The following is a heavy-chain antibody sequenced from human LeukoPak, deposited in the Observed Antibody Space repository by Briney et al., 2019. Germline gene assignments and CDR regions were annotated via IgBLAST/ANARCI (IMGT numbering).Heavy chain of an antibody. Sequence: SETLSLTCTVSGGSISSSSYYWGWIRQPPGKGLEWIGSIYYSGSTYYNPSLKSRVTISVDTSKNQFSLKLSSVTAADTAVYYCAREYSSSWDYYYMDVWGKGTTDTVSS. V-gene: IGHV4-39*07. J-gene: IGHJ6*03. CDR3: AREYSSSWDYYYMDV. D-gene: IGHD6-13*01. CDR2: IYYSGST. CDR1: GGSISSSSYY.